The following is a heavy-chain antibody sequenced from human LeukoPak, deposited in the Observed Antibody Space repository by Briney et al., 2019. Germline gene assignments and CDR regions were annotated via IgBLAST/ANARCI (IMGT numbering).Heavy chain of an antibody. V-gene: IGHV1-8*01. CDR3: ARALNYDFGSGSYSEEIDY. D-gene: IGHD3-3*01. Sequence: GASVKVSCKASGYTFTSYDINWVRQATGQGLEWRGWMNPNSGNTGYAQKFQGRVTMTRNTSLSTAYMELSSLRSEDTAVYYCARALNYDFGSGSYSEEIDYWGQGTLVTVSS. CDR2: MNPNSGNT. J-gene: IGHJ4*02. CDR1: GYTFTSYD.